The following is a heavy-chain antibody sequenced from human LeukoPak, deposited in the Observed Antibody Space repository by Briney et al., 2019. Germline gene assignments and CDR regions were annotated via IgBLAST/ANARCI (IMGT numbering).Heavy chain of an antibody. CDR2: INTGGSST. CDR3: ARVGIPTTTAWLDP. CDR1: GFTFSSYV. Sequence: SGGSLRLSCAASGFTFSSYVMHWVRQAPGKGLVWVSRINTGGSSTTYADSVKGRFTISRDNAKNTLYLQMNSLRAEDTAVYYCARVGIPTTTAWLDPWGQGTLVTVSS. V-gene: IGHV3-74*03. D-gene: IGHD1-26*01. J-gene: IGHJ5*02.